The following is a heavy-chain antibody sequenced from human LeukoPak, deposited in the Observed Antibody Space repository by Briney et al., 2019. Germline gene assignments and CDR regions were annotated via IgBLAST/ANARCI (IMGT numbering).Heavy chain of an antibody. J-gene: IGHJ4*02. D-gene: IGHD3-22*01. CDR2: IKTKRDGATT. Sequence: GGSLRLSCAASGFTFNNAWMNWVRLAPGKGLEWLGRIKTKRDGATTDYAAPVRGRFTISRDDSKNTMYLQMNSLRSEDTAVYYCTTDPVDSSGYYYFDTWGQGTLVAASS. CDR1: GFTFNNAW. CDR3: TTDPVDSSGYYYFDT. V-gene: IGHV3-15*01.